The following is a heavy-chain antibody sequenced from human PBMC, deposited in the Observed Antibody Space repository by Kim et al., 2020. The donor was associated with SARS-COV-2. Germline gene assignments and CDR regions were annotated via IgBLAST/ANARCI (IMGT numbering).Heavy chain of an antibody. CDR1: GYIFTNYA. CDR3: AREDSSSSQYGMDV. J-gene: IGHJ6*02. D-gene: IGHD3-22*01. CDR2: INGGSGHT. Sequence: ASVKVSCEASGYIFTNYAMHWVRQAPGQTFEWVGWINGGSGHTIYSQKFKGRVSISRDTSARTAYMELSSLGFEDTAVYYCAREDSSSSQYGMDVWGQGTTLAV. V-gene: IGHV1-3*01.